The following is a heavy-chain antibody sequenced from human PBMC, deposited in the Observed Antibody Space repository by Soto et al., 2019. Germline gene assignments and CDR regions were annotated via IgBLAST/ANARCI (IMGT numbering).Heavy chain of an antibody. CDR1: GFTFSSYG. CDR3: AKCLFDYSNFNGLYYYYGMDV. V-gene: IGHV3-30*18. J-gene: IGHJ6*02. Sequence: LRLSCAASGFTFSSYGMHWVRQAPGKGPEWVAVISYDGSNKYYADSVKGRFTISRDNSKNTLYLQMNSLRAEDTAVYYCAKCLFDYSNFNGLYYYYGMDVWGQGTTVTVSS. CDR2: ISYDGSNK. D-gene: IGHD4-4*01.